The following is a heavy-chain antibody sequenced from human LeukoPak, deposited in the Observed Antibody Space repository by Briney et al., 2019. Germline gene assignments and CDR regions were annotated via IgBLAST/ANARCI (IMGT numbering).Heavy chain of an antibody. J-gene: IGHJ5*02. Sequence: ASVKVSCKASGNTVTNYYIHWVRQAPGQGLKWMGIINPSSGRTRYAQNFQGRVTMTRDTSTSTVYMELSSLRSDDTAVYYCARVAEPHDTWFDPWGQGTLVTVSS. V-gene: IGHV1-46*01. CDR1: GNTVTNYY. CDR2: INPSSGRT. CDR3: ARVAEPHDTWFDP. D-gene: IGHD1-14*01.